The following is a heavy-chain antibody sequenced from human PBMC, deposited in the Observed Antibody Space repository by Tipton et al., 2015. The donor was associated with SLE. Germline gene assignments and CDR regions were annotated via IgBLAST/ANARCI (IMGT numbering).Heavy chain of an antibody. D-gene: IGHD3-16*01. J-gene: IGHJ4*01. CDR1: GFTFSTYS. V-gene: IGHV3-30-3*01. CDR2: ISYDGNNK. Sequence: SLRLSCEASGFTFSTYSFHWVRQTPAKGLEWVAVISYDGNNKYYADSVRGRFTISRDNSKNTLYLQMSSLGTGDTAIYYCVGGGNRFLDYWGHGTLVTVSS. CDR3: VGGGNRFLDY.